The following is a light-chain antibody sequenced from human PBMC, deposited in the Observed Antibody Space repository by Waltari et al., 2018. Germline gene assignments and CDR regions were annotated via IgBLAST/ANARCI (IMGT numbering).Light chain of an antibody. CDR3: CSYAGSEEFYWV. V-gene: IGLV2-23*02. CDR2: EVN. J-gene: IGLJ3*02. CDR1: SNDVGNYDL. Sequence: QPALTQVASVSGSPGQSITIACTGTSNDVGNYDLVSWYHQRPGKAPKFILYEVNKRPSGISSRFSGSKSGSTASLTISGLQAEDEGDYYCCSYAGSEEFYWVFGGGTRLTVL.